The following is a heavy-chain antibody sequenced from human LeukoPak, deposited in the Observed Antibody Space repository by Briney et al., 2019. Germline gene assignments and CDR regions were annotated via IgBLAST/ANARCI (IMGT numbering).Heavy chain of an antibody. CDR1: GGSISSYY. D-gene: IGHD6-13*01. Sequence: SETLSLTCTVSGGSISSYYWSWIRQPPGKGLEWIGYIYYSGSTNYNPSPKSRVTISVDTPKNQFSLKLSSVTAADTAVYYCARLPAYSSSWYYFDYWGQGTLVTVSS. V-gene: IGHV4-59*08. J-gene: IGHJ4*02. CDR2: IYYSGST. CDR3: ARLPAYSSSWYYFDY.